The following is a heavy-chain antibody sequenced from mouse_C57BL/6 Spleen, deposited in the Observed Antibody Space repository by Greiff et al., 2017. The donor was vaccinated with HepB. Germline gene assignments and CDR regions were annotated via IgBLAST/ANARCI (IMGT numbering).Heavy chain of an antibody. CDR2: IRSKSNNYAT. CDR3: ARGYGSSYWYFDV. D-gene: IGHD1-1*01. J-gene: IGHJ1*03. Sequence: EVQRVESGGGLVQPKGSLKLSCAASGFSFNTYAMNWVRQAPGKGLEWVARIRSKSNNYATYYADSVKDRFTISRDDSESMLYLQMNNLKTEDTAMYYCARGYGSSYWYFDVWGTGTTVTVSS. V-gene: IGHV10-1*01. CDR1: GFSFNTYA.